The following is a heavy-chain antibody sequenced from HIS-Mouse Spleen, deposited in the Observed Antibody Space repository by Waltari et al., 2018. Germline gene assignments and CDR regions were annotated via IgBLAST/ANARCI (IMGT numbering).Heavy chain of an antibody. CDR2: IYYSGST. Sequence: QLQLQESGPGLVKPSETLSLTCTVSGGSISSSSYHWGGIRQPPGKGLEWIGSIYYSGSTYYNPSIKSRVTISVDTSKNQFSLKLSSVTAADTAVYYCAREIPYSSSWYDWYFDLWGRGTLVTVSS. V-gene: IGHV4-39*07. CDR1: GGSISSSSYH. D-gene: IGHD6-13*01. J-gene: IGHJ2*01. CDR3: AREIPYSSSWYDWYFDL.